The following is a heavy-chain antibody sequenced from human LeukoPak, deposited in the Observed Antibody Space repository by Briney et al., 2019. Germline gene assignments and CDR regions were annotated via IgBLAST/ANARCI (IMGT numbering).Heavy chain of an antibody. CDR2: ISSGSHYI. CDR1: GFTFSSYS. Sequence: GGSLRLSCAASGFTFSSYSMNWVRQAPGKGLEWVSAISSGSHYIYYADSVRGRFTISRENAKNSLYLYMNSLRADDTAVYYCARITVRVSGDRGYGLDVWGQGTTAIVSS. D-gene: IGHD1-20*01. V-gene: IGHV3-21*01. CDR3: ARITVRVSGDRGYGLDV. J-gene: IGHJ6*02.